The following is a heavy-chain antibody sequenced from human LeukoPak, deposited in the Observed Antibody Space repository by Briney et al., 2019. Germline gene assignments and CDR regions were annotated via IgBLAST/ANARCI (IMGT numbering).Heavy chain of an antibody. CDR2: IYYSGST. CDR1: GGSISSSSYY. V-gene: IGHV4-39*01. Sequence: SETLSLTCTVSGGSISSSSYYWGWIRQPPGKGLERIGSIYYSGSTYYNPSLKSRVTISVDTSKNQFSLKLSSVTAADTAVYYCARHVYSSSSGWFDPWGQGTLVTVSS. J-gene: IGHJ5*02. D-gene: IGHD6-6*01. CDR3: ARHVYSSSSGWFDP.